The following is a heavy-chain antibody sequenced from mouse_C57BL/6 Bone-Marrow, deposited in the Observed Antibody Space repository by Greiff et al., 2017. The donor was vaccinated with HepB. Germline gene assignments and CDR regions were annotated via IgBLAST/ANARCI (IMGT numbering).Heavy chain of an antibody. J-gene: IGHJ2*01. CDR3: ARVVYYGNNGNFDY. Sequence: QVQLQQPGAELVKPGASVKLSCKASGYTFTSYWINWVKQRPGQGLEWIGDIYPGSGSTNYNEKFKSKATLTVDTSSSTAYMQLSSLTSEDSAVYYCARVVYYGNNGNFDYWGQGTTLTVSS. CDR1: GYTFTSYW. CDR2: IYPGSGST. D-gene: IGHD2-1*01. V-gene: IGHV1-55*01.